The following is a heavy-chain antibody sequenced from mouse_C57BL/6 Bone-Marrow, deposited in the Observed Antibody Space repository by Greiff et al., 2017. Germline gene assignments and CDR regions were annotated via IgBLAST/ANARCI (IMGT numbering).Heavy chain of an antibody. V-gene: IGHV1-66*01. Sequence: QVQLQQSGPELVKPGASVKISCKASGYSFTSYYIHWVKQRPGQGLEWIGWIYPGSGNPKYNEKFKGKATLTADTSSSTAYMQLSSLTSEDSAVYYCARHYYAMDYWGQGTSVTVSS. CDR1: GYSFTSYY. CDR3: ARHYYAMDY. J-gene: IGHJ4*01. CDR2: IYPGSGNP.